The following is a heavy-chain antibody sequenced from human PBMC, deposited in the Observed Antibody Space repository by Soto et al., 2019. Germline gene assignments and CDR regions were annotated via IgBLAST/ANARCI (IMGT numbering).Heavy chain of an antibody. Sequence: PGGSLRLSCVASGFTFSSYAMHWVRQAPGKGLEWVAVISYDGSNKYYADSVKGRFTISRDNSKNTLYLQMNSLRAEDTAVYYCARDRSVLLWFGEPFSGMDVWGKGTTVTVSS. CDR1: GFTFSSYA. V-gene: IGHV3-30-3*01. CDR3: ARDRSVLLWFGEPFSGMDV. CDR2: ISYDGSNK. J-gene: IGHJ6*04. D-gene: IGHD3-10*01.